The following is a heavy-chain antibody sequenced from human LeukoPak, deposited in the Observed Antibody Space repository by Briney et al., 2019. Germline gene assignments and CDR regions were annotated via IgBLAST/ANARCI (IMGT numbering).Heavy chain of an antibody. D-gene: IGHD3-3*01. CDR1: GFTFSSYG. CDR3: AKDLGGVARNWFDP. J-gene: IGHJ5*02. Sequence: GGSLRLSCAASGFTFSSYGMHWVRQAPGKGLEWVAVISYDGSNKYYADSVKGRFTISRDSSKNTLYLQMNSLRAEDTAVYYCAKDLGGVARNWFDPWGQGTLVTVSS. CDR2: ISYDGSNK. V-gene: IGHV3-30*18.